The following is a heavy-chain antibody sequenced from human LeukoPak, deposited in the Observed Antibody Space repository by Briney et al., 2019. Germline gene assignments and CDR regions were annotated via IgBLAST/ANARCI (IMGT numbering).Heavy chain of an antibody. CDR3: AKGVYCSSTSCSLDYYYYYMDV. J-gene: IGHJ6*03. D-gene: IGHD2-2*01. V-gene: IGHV3-23*01. CDR2: ISGSGGST. CDR1: GFTFSSYA. Sequence: PGGSLRLSCAASGFTFSSYAMSWVRQAPGEGLEWVSAISGSGGSTYYADSVKGRFTISRDNSKNTLYLQMNSLRAEDTAVYYCAKGVYCSSTSCSLDYYYYYMDVWGKGTTVTVSS.